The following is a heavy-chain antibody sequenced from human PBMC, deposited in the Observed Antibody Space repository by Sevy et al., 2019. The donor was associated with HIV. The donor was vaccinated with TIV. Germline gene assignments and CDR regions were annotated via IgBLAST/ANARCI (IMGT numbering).Heavy chain of an antibody. D-gene: IGHD3-22*01. CDR2: ITSDSSYI. V-gene: IGHV3-21*01. CDR3: ARDRRTLNYYASSGYNYYFDY. CDR1: GFTFSTYN. Sequence: GGSLRLSCAASGFTFSTYNMNWVRQAPGKGLEWVSSITSDSSYIYHADSVKGRFTISRDNAKNSLYLQMNSLRVEDTAVYYCARDRRTLNYYASSGYNYYFDYWGQGTLVTVSS. J-gene: IGHJ4*02.